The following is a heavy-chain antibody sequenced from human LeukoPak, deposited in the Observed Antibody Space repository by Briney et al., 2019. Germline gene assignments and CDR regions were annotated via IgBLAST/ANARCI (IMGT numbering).Heavy chain of an antibody. CDR2: INWNGGST. D-gene: IGHD2-21*01. V-gene: IGHV3-20*04. J-gene: IGHJ4*02. CDR3: ARDPDILLGVNFDY. CDR1: GFTFDDYG. Sequence: PGGSLRLSCAASGFTFDDYGMSWVRQAPGKGLEWVSGINWNGGSTGYADSVKGRFTISRDNAKNSLYLQMHSLRAEDTAVYYCARDPDILLGVNFDYWGQGALVIVSS.